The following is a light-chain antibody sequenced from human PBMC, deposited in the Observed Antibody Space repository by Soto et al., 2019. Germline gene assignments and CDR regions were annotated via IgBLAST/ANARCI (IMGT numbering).Light chain of an antibody. CDR1: SSNIGAGYE. V-gene: IGLV1-40*01. CDR3: QSHDSSLSAYYV. CDR2: GNS. Sequence: QSVLTHPPPVSRAPGQRVTISCTGSSSNIGAGYEVHWYQQRPGTAPRLLIFGNSNRPSGVPDRFSGSKSGTSASLAITGLQAEDEAEYDSQSHDSSLSAYYVFGTGTKVTVL. J-gene: IGLJ1*01.